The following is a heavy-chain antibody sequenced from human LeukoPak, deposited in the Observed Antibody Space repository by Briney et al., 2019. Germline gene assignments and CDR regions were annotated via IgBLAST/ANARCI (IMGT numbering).Heavy chain of an antibody. D-gene: IGHD6-13*01. V-gene: IGHV6-1*01. CDR2: TYYRYKWYN. CDR1: GDSVSSNRAA. CDR3: ARFPMGAAAGGNWFDP. J-gene: IGHJ5*02. Sequence: SQTLSLICAFSGDSVSSNRAAWNLIRQSPSRGLEWLGRTYYRYKWYNDYAVSVKSRLTINPDTSKNHYSLQLNSVPPEDTAVYYGARFPMGAAAGGNWFDPWGQGTLVTVSS.